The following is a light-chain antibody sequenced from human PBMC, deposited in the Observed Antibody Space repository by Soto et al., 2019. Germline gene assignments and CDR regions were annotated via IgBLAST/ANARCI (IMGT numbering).Light chain of an antibody. CDR1: RSNIGAGYD. CDR3: AAWDDSLNGLL. CDR2: SDN. Sequence: QSVLTQPPSVSGAPGQRVTISCTGSRSNIGAGYDVHWYQQLPGTAPKLLIYSDNRRPSGVPDRFSGSKSGTSASLAISGLQSEDEAEYYCAAWDDSLNGLLFGGGTQLTVL. V-gene: IGLV1-44*01. J-gene: IGLJ3*02.